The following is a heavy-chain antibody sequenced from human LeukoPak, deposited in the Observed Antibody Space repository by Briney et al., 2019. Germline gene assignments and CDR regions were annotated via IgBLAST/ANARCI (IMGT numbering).Heavy chain of an antibody. Sequence: GGSLRLSCAASGFTFSSYGMHWVRQAPGKGLEWVAFTRYDGSNKYYADSVKGRFTISRDNSKNTLYLQMNSLRAEDTAVYYCARRAVSGSYYFDYWGQGTLVTVSS. CDR3: ARRAVSGSYYFDY. CDR1: GFTFSSYG. V-gene: IGHV3-30*02. D-gene: IGHD1-26*01. J-gene: IGHJ4*02. CDR2: TRYDGSNK.